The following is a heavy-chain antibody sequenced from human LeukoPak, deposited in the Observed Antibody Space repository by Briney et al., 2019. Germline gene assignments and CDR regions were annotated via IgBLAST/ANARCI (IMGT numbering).Heavy chain of an antibody. Sequence: SETLSLTCTVSGGSISSGSYYWSWIRQPAGKGLEWIGRIYTSGSTNYNPSLKSRVTISVDTSKNQFSLKLSSVTAADTAVYYCAREFQDSSSWFDPWVQGTLVTVSS. CDR1: GGSISSGSYY. J-gene: IGHJ5*02. CDR3: AREFQDSSSWFDP. CDR2: IYTSGST. D-gene: IGHD6-13*01. V-gene: IGHV4-61*02.